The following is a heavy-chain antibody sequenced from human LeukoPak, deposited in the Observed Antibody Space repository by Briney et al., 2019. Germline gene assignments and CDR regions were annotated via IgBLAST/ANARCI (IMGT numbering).Heavy chain of an antibody. CDR1: GGSFSGYY. Sequence: SETLSLTCAVYGGSFSGYYWSWIRQPPGKGLEWIGEISHSGSTNYNPSLKSRVTISVDTSKNQFSLKLSSVTAADTAVYYCARDSGIVVVPAASLGTYFDYWGQGTLVTVSS. J-gene: IGHJ4*02. CDR3: ARDSGIVVVPAASLGTYFDY. CDR2: ISHSGST. V-gene: IGHV4-34*01. D-gene: IGHD2-2*01.